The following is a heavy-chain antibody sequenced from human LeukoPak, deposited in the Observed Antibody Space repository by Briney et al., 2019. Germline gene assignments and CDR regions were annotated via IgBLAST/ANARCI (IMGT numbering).Heavy chain of an antibody. J-gene: IGHJ4*02. CDR1: GGSISSYY. CDR2: IYTSGST. V-gene: IGHV4-4*07. D-gene: IGHD1-26*01. CDR3: ARYRTSGSYLFDY. Sequence: SETLSLTCTVSGGSISSYYWSWIRQPAGKGLEWIGRIYTSGSTNYNPSLKSRVTMSIDSSKNQFSLKMTSVTAADTAVYYCARYRTSGSYLFDYWGQGTLVTVSS.